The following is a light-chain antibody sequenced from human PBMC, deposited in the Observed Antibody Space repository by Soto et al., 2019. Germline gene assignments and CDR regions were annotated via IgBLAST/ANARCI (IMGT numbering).Light chain of an antibody. CDR1: SSNIGTNA. CDR3: AAWDDSLNGYV. J-gene: IGLJ1*01. Sequence: QSVLTQPPSASGTPGQRVTISCSGGSSNIGTNAVNWYQQLPGTAPKLLIYNNNQRPSGVPGRFSASKSGTSATLAISGLQSEDEAHYYCAAWDDSLNGYVFGTGTKLTVL. CDR2: NNN. V-gene: IGLV1-44*01.